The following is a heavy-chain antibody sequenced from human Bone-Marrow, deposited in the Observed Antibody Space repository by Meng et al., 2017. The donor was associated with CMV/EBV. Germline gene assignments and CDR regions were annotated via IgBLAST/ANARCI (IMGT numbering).Heavy chain of an antibody. J-gene: IGHJ5*02. D-gene: IGHD3-22*01. Sequence: GGSLRLSCAASGFTFSSYGMHWVRQAPGKGLEWVAVISYDGSNKYYADSVKGRFTISRDNSKNTLYLQMNSLRAEDTAVYYCARIDSSGYNNWFDPWGQGTLVTVSS. CDR2: ISYDGSNK. CDR1: GFTFSSYG. CDR3: ARIDSSGYNNWFDP. V-gene: IGHV3-30*19.